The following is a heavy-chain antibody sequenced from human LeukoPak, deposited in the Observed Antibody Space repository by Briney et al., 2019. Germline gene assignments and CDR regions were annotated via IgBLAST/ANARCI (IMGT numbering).Heavy chain of an antibody. CDR1: GFTLSSYT. CDR2: ISTNGGST. CDR3: AKVGGGYDRSHAFDI. V-gene: IGHV3-23*01. Sequence: GGSPRLSCAASGFTLSSYTMTWVRQAPGKGLEWVSTISTNGGSTYYADSVKGRFTISRDNSKNMLHLQMNSLRAEDTAVYYCAKVGGGYDRSHAFDIWGQGTMVTVSS. J-gene: IGHJ3*02. D-gene: IGHD5-12*01.